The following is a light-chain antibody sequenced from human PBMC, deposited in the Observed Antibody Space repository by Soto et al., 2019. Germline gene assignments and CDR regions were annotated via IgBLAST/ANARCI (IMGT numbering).Light chain of an antibody. J-gene: IGKJ1*01. CDR3: QQSYSAPWT. CDR2: AAS. CDR1: QSISIY. Sequence: DIQLTQSPSSLSASVGDRVTIPCRASQSISIYLNWYQQKPGKAPNLLISAASNLQSGVPSRFSGSGSGTDSTLTISSLQPEDFATYYCQQSYSAPWTFGQGTKVEIK. V-gene: IGKV1-39*01.